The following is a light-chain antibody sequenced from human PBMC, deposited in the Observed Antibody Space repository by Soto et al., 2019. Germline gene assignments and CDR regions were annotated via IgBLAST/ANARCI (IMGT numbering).Light chain of an antibody. Sequence: LTQPASVSGSPGQSITISCTGTSSDVGGYDYVSWYQQHPGKAPKLMIYEVSNRPSGVSNRFSGSKSGNTASLTISGLQAEDEADYYCSSYTSRNTLIFGGGTKVTVL. CDR2: EVS. CDR3: SSYTSRNTLI. V-gene: IGLV2-14*01. J-gene: IGLJ2*01. CDR1: SSDVGGYDY.